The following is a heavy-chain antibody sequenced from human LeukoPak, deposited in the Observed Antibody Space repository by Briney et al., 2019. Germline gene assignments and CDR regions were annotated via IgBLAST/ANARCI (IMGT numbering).Heavy chain of an antibody. CDR1: GLTFSSYA. CDR2: ISYDGSNK. V-gene: IGHV3-30-3*01. CDR3: ARDLVTMVRGVIGY. J-gene: IGHJ4*02. D-gene: IGHD3-10*01. Sequence: PGGSLRLSCAASGLTFSSYAMHWVRQAPGKGLEWVAVISYDGSNKYYADSVKGRFTISRDNSKNTLYLQMNSLGAEDTAVYYCARDLVTMVRGVIGYWGQGTLVTVSS.